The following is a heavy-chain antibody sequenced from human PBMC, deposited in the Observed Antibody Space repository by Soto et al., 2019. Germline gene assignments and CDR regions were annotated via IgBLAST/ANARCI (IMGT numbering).Heavy chain of an antibody. D-gene: IGHD3-9*01. CDR2: VSGAASHT. J-gene: IGHJ4*02. CDR1: GFTPTTTP. V-gene: IGHV3-23*01. Sequence: GSLRLSCAGSGFTPTTTPLSWVRQPPGKGLEWVATVSGAASHTYYVDSVRGRFFISRDNSKNTVTLQMNNLTVDDTAVYYCATSFRYFDNWGQGTRVTV. CDR3: ATSFRYFDN.